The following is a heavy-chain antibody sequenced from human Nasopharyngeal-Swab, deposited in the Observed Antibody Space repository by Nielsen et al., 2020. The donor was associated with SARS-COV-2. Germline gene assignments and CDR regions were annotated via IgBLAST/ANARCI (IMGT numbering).Heavy chain of an antibody. CDR1: GFTISRYW. CDR3: ARGGDGYSMDY. D-gene: IGHD5-24*01. J-gene: IGHJ4*02. V-gene: IGHV3-74*01. CDR2: LHSDGSGT. Sequence: ESLKISCAASGFTISRYWMLWVRHAPGKGPVWVSRLHSDGSGTTYADSVRGRFTISRDNAKNTLYLQMNSLRAEDTAVYYCARGGDGYSMDYWGQGTLVTVSS.